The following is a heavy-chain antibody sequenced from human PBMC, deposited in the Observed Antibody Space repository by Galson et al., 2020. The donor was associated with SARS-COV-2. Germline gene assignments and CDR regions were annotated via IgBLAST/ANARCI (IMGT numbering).Heavy chain of an antibody. CDR2: IDASGTRT. Sequence: GESLKISCAASGFTFNIYAMHWVRQAPGKGLEWVSAIDASGTRTYYADSVKGRFTMSRDNSKNMLYLQMNNLRGEDTAVYYCAKDRNRVAGGSGDYYYGMDVWGQGTTVTVSS. CDR1: GFTFNIYA. CDR3: AKDRNRVAGGSGDYYYGMDV. D-gene: IGHD6-19*01. J-gene: IGHJ6*02. V-gene: IGHV3-23*01.